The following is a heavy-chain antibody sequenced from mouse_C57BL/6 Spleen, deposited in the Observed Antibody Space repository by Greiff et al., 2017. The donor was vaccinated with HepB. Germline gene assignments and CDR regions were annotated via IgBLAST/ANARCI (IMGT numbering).Heavy chain of an antibody. J-gene: IGHJ3*01. CDR1: GYSITSGYD. CDR3: ARGGGNYYGSSDAWFAY. D-gene: IGHD1-1*01. V-gene: IGHV3-1*01. CDR2: ISYSGST. Sequence: EVQVVESGPGMVKPSQSLSLTCTVTGYSITSGYDWHWIRHFPGNKLEWMGYISYSGSTNYNPSLKSRISITHDTSKNHFFLKLNSVTTEDTATYYCARGGGNYYGSSDAWFAYWGQGTLVTVSA.